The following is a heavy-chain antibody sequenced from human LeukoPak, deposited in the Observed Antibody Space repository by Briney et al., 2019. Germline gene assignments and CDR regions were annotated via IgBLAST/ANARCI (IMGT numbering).Heavy chain of an antibody. CDR1: GGSFSGYN. D-gene: IGHD3-22*01. V-gene: IGHV4-34*01. Sequence: SETLSLTCAVYGGSFSGYNWSWIRQPPGKGLEWIGEINHSGSTNYNPSLKSRVTISVDTSKNQFSLKLSSVTAADTAVHYCARDGIYDSSGFDYWGQGTLVTVSS. J-gene: IGHJ4*02. CDR2: INHSGST. CDR3: ARDGIYDSSGFDY.